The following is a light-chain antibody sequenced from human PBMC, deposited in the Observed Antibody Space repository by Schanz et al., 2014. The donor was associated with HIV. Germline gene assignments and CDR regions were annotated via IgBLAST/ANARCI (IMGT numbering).Light chain of an antibody. Sequence: QLVLTQSSSASASLGSSVKLTCTLSSGHSSYIIAWHQQQPGTAPRYLMNLNSDGSHSKGDGIPDRFSGSSSGAERYLTISSLQSEDEADYYCQTWGTGIVVFGGGTKLTVL. V-gene: IGLV4-69*02. J-gene: IGLJ2*01. CDR2: LNSDGSH. CDR3: QTWGTGIVV. CDR1: SGHSSYI.